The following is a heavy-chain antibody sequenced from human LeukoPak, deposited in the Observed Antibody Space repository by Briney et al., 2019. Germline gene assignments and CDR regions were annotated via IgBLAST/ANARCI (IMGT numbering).Heavy chain of an antibody. CDR3: AREAYDSGSFRTDYYYMDV. CDR2: ITPNSGGT. CDR1: GYTFTGYY. J-gene: IGHJ6*03. D-gene: IGHD3-10*01. V-gene: IGHV1-2*02. Sequence: ASVKVSCKASGYTFTGYYLHWVRQAPGQGLEWMGWITPNSGGTNYAQRFQGRVTMTRDTSISTAYMELSRLRSDDTAVYYCAREAYDSGSFRTDYYYMDVWGKGTTVTISS.